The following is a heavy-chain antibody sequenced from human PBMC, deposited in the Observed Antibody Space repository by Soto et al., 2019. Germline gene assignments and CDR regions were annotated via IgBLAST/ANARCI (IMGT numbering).Heavy chain of an antibody. CDR2: INTDDSTT. CDR3: VRGVFSGYEEDHYYYKGMDV. D-gene: IGHD5-12*01. J-gene: IGHJ6*02. V-gene: IGHV3-74*01. Sequence: GGSLRLSCAASGFNFGTHWMHWVRQSPGRGLVWVSVINTDDSTTAYADSVKGRFTISRDNAKNTLYLQMNSLRVEDTAVYYCVRGVFSGYEEDHYYYKGMDVWGQGTTVTVSS. CDR1: GFNFGTHW.